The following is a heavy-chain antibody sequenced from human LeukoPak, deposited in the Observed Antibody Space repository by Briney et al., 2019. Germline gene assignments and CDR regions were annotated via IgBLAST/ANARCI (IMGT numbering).Heavy chain of an antibody. D-gene: IGHD3-3*01. Sequence: GASVKVSRKASGYTFTGYYMHWVRQAPGQGLEWMGWINPNSGGTNYAQKFQGRVTMTRDTSSSTAYMELSRLRFDDTVVYYCARGPRITIFGVVMANDAFDIWGQGTMVTVSS. J-gene: IGHJ3*02. V-gene: IGHV1-2*02. CDR1: GYTFTGYY. CDR3: ARGPRITIFGVVMANDAFDI. CDR2: INPNSGGT.